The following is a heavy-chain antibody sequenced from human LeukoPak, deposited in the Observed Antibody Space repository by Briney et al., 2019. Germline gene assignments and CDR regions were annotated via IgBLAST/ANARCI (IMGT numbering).Heavy chain of an antibody. CDR3: ARHGGGYSFDY. V-gene: IGHV4-59*08. J-gene: IGHJ4*02. D-gene: IGHD4-23*01. Sequence: PSETLSLTCTVSGGSISNYYWSWIRQPPGKGLEWIGYIYNSGSSKYSPSLKSRVTISVDTSKNQFSLKVTSVTAADTAIYYCARHGGGYSFDYWGQGTLVTVSS. CDR1: GGSISNYY. CDR2: IYNSGSS.